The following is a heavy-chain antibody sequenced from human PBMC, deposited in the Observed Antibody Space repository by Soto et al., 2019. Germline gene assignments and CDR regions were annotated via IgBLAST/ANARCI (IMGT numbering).Heavy chain of an antibody. CDR1: GFAFQNHG. J-gene: IGHJ2*01. CDR2: ISGSGVNA. Sequence: EVQLVESGGSVIRPGGSLRLSCAASGFAFQNHGMAWVRQVPGKGLEWVAGISGSGVNAGYVDSVKGRFTISRDNGDNSLYLEMNNLGVEDTAFYHCSRKPHWQYWYFDLWGRGPLVTLSS. V-gene: IGHV3-20*01. CDR3: SRKPHWQYWYFDL. D-gene: IGHD1-1*01.